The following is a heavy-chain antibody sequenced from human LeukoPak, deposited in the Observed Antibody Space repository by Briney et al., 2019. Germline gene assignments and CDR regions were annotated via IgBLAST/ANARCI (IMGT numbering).Heavy chain of an antibody. CDR1: GASMSNYY. Sequence: PSETLSLTCNVSGASMSNYYWVWIRQPPGKGLEWIGSIYHSGTTYSGSTYYNPSLKSRVTISLDTSKNQFSLKVGSMTAADTAVYYCARDWNRYAYWGQGTLVTVSS. CDR2: IYHSGTTYSGST. V-gene: IGHV4-39*07. CDR3: ARDWNRYAY. D-gene: IGHD1-1*01. J-gene: IGHJ4*02.